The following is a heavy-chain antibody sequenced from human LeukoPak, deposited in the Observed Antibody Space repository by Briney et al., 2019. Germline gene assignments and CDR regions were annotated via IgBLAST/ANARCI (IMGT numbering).Heavy chain of an antibody. CDR1: GFTFSSYA. J-gene: IGHJ4*02. CDR3: ARATRDYYGSGSYYPLDY. Sequence: GGSLRLSCAASGFTFSSYAMHWVRQAPGKGLEWVAVISYDGSNKYYADSVKGRFTISRDNSKNTLYLQMNSLRAEDTAVYYCARATRDYYGSGSYYPLDYWDQGTLVTVSS. CDR2: ISYDGSNK. D-gene: IGHD3-10*01. V-gene: IGHV3-30-3*01.